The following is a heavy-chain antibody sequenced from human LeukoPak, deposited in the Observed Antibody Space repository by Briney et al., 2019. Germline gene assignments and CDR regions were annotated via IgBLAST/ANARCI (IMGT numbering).Heavy chain of an antibody. D-gene: IGHD3-22*01. J-gene: IGHJ4*02. CDR3: TRDHYDSSGHFDY. CDR1: GFAFGDYP. Sequence: GGSLRLSCKASGFAFGDYPLSWVRQAPGKGLEWVGFIRTNSYGATTECAASVKGRCTLSRDDSKSIAYLQMYSLKTEDTAVYYCTRDHYDSSGHFDYWGQGALVTVSS. CDR2: IRTNSYGATT. V-gene: IGHV3-49*04.